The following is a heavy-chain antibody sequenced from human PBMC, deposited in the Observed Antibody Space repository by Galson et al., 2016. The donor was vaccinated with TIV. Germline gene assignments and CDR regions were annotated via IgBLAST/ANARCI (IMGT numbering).Heavy chain of an antibody. CDR3: LREGSTVTIHHYFGMDV. J-gene: IGHJ6*02. CDR2: IYESGTT. Sequence: SETLSLTCVVSGFSIKSGYFWGWIRQPPGKGLQWIGSIYESGTTYSNPSLKSRLTMSLDTSKNQFSLKLSSVTAAATAVYYCLREGSTVTIHHYFGMDVWGQGTSGTVSS. CDR1: GFSIKSGYF. D-gene: IGHD4-17*01. V-gene: IGHV4-38-2*02.